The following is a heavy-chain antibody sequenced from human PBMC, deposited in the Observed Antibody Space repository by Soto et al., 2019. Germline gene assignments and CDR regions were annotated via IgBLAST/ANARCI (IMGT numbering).Heavy chain of an antibody. J-gene: IGHJ4*02. CDR2: INPNSGNT. V-gene: IGHV1-8*01. CDR1: GCTFTSYD. CDR3: AREGMITQRFYYFDY. Sequence: ASVKVSCKASGCTFTSYDINWVRQATGQGLGWMGRINPNSGNTGYAQKFQGRVTMTRNTSKSTAYMELSSLRPEDTAVYYCAREGMITQRFYYFDYWGQGTLVTVSS. D-gene: IGHD3-16*01.